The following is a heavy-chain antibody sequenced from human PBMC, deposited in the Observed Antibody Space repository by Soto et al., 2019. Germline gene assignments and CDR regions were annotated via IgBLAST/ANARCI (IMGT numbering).Heavy chain of an antibody. CDR1: GFTFSSYA. CDR3: ARAIVATIGMVDY. V-gene: IGHV3-30*04. J-gene: IGHJ4*02. D-gene: IGHD5-12*01. CDR2: ISYDGSNK. Sequence: GGSLRLSCAASGFTFSSYAMHWVRQAPGKGLEWVAVISYDGSNKYYADSVKGRFTISRDNSKNTLYLQMNSLRAEDTAVYYCARAIVATIGMVDYWGQGTLVTVSS.